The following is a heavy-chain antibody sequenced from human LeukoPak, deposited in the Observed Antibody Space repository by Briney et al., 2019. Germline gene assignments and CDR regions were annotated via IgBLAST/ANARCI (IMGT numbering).Heavy chain of an antibody. Sequence: GGSLRLSCAASGFTFSSHWMHWVRQAPGKGLVWVSRINSDGSRTSYADSVKGRFTISRDNAKNTLYLQMNSLRAEDTAVYYCARDPNKYSSSWYFDYWGQGTLVTVSS. V-gene: IGHV3-74*01. CDR3: ARDPNKYSSSWYFDY. J-gene: IGHJ4*02. CDR1: GFTFSSHW. D-gene: IGHD6-13*01. CDR2: INSDGSRT.